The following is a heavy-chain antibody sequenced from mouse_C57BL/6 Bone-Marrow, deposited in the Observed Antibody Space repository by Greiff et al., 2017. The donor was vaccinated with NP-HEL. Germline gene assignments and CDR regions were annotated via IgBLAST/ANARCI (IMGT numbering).Heavy chain of an antibody. CDR2: IYPRSGNT. CDR1: GYTFTSYG. CDR3: ARDRGYAMDY. V-gene: IGHV1-81*01. J-gene: IGHJ4*01. Sequence: VQLQQSGAELARPGASVKLSCKASGYTFTSYGISWVKQRTGQGLEWIGEIYPRSGNTYYNEKFKGKATLTADKSSSTAYMELRSLTSEDSAVYFCARDRGYAMDYGGQGTSVTVSS. D-gene: IGHD2-14*01.